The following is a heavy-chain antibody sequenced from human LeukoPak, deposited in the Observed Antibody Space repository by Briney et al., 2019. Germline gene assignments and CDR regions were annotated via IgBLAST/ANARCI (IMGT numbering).Heavy chain of an antibody. V-gene: IGHV1-58*01. CDR1: GFTFTSSA. J-gene: IGHJ4*02. Sequence: SVKVSCKASGFTFTSSAVQWVRQARGQRLEWIGWIVVGSGNTNYAQKFQGRVTITRNTSISTAYMELSSLRSEDTAVYYCARALGYCSGGSCYHFDYWGQGTLVTVSS. CDR2: IVVGSGNT. CDR3: ARALGYCSGGSCYHFDY. D-gene: IGHD2-15*01.